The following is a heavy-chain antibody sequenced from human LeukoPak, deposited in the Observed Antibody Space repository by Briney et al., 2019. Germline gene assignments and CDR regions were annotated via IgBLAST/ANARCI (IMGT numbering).Heavy chain of an antibody. CDR1: GFTFSSYE. CDR2: ISSSGSTI. Sequence: PGGSLRLSCAASGFTFSSYEMNWVRQAPGKGLGWVSYISSSGSTIYYADSVKGRFTISRDNAKNSLYLQMNSLRAEDTAVYYCARGPYTAMGDYWGQGTLVTVSS. D-gene: IGHD5-18*01. V-gene: IGHV3-48*03. CDR3: ARGPYTAMGDY. J-gene: IGHJ4*02.